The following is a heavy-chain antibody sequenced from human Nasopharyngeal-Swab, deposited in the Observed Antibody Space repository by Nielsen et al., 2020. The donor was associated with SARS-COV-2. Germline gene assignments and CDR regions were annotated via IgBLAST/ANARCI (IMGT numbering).Heavy chain of an antibody. D-gene: IGHD2-2*03. V-gene: IGHV3-53*01. CDR3: AKDPGYCSSTSCYSNWFDP. J-gene: IGHJ5*02. Sequence: GGSLRLSCAASGFTVSSNYMSWVRQAPGKGLKWVSVIYSGGSTYYADSVKGRFTISRDNSKNTLYLQMNSLRAEDTAVYYCAKDPGYCSSTSCYSNWFDPWGQGTLVTVSS. CDR1: GFTVSSNY. CDR2: IYSGGST.